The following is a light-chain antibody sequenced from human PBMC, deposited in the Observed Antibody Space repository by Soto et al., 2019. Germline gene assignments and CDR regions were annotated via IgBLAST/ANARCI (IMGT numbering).Light chain of an antibody. V-gene: IGLV2-14*01. J-gene: IGLJ1*01. Sequence: QSVLTQPASVSGSPGQSITISCTGTSSDVGGYDYVSWYQHHPGKAPKFMIYEVTNRPSGVSQRFSGSKSGNTASLTISGLQAEDEADYYCSSYTTTSTYVFGTGTKVTVL. CDR2: EVT. CDR1: SSDVGGYDY. CDR3: SSYTTTSTYV.